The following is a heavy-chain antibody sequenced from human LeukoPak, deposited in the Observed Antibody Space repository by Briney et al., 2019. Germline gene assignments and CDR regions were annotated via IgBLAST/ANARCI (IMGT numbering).Heavy chain of an antibody. Sequence: VASVMVSCKASGYTFTSYDINWVRQATGQGLEWMGWMNPNSGNTGYAQKFQGRVTMTRNTSISTAYMELSSLRSEDTAVYYCARVSRIVVVTAIDYYFDYWGQGTLVTVSS. J-gene: IGHJ4*02. CDR3: ARVSRIVVVTAIDYYFDY. CDR2: MNPNSGNT. D-gene: IGHD2-21*02. V-gene: IGHV1-8*01. CDR1: GYTFTSYD.